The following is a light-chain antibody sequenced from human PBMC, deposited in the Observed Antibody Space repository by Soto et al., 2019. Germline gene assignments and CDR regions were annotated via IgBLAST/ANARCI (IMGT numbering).Light chain of an antibody. CDR1: QDIKNY. Sequence: DIQMTQSPSSLSASVGDTVTITCRACQDIKNYLAWFQQKPGKAPMSLIFAASSLQSGVPSKFIGTGSGTDFTLTISSMKAEDGATDFCQLYHSYPLTFGGGTKVEIK. CDR2: AAS. CDR3: QLYHSYPLT. V-gene: IGKV1-16*02. J-gene: IGKJ4*01.